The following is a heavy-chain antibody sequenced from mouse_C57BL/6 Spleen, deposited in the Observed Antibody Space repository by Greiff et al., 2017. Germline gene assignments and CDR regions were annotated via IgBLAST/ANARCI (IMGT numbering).Heavy chain of an antibody. CDR3: ARHSSGFDY. CDR1: GFTFSSYG. V-gene: IGHV5-6*01. J-gene: IGHJ2*01. D-gene: IGHD3-2*02. Sequence: EVNVVESGGDLVKPGGSLKLSCAASGFTFSSYGMSWVRQTPDKRLEWVATISSGGSYTYYPDSVKGRFTISRDNAKNTLYLQMSSLKSEDTAMYYCARHSSGFDYWGQGTTLTVSS. CDR2: ISSGGSYT.